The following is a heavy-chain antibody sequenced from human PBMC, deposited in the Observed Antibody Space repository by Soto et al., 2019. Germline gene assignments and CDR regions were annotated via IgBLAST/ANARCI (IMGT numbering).Heavy chain of an antibody. CDR2: ISGSGGST. V-gene: IGHV3-23*01. CDR1: GFTFSDYA. Sequence: LRLSCAASGFTFSDYAMSWVRQAPGKGLEWVSTISGSGGSTYYADSVKGRFTISRDDSKNTVYLLMNSLRAEDTAVYNCAKSRTGYYHFDYWGQGTLVTVSS. J-gene: IGHJ4*02. CDR3: AKSRTGYYHFDY. D-gene: IGHD3-9*01.